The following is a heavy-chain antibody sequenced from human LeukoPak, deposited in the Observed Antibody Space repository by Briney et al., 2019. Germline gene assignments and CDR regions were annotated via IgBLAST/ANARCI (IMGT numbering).Heavy chain of an antibody. D-gene: IGHD1-26*01. V-gene: IGHV1-69*01. J-gene: IGHJ5*02. CDR3: ARVRRKWELPEFDP. CDR1: GGTFSSYA. Sequence: SVKVSCKASGGTFSSYAISWVRQAPGQGLELMGGIIPIFGTANYAQKFQGRVTITADESTSTAYMELSSLRSEDTAVYYCARVRRKWELPEFDPWGQGTLVTVSS. CDR2: IIPIFGTA.